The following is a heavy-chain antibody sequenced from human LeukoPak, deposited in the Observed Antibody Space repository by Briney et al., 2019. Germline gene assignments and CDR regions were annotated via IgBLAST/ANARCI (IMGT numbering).Heavy chain of an antibody. J-gene: IGHJ3*02. Sequence: ASVKVSCKASGYAFTTYGITWVRQAPGQGLEGMGWISGFNGNTKYSQKSQGRVTMTTDISATTAYMELRSLRSDDTAVYYCARDGGDYGISNDGFDIWGQGTMVTVSS. D-gene: IGHD4-17*01. CDR2: ISGFNGNT. CDR3: ARDGGDYGISNDGFDI. CDR1: GYAFTTYG. V-gene: IGHV1-18*01.